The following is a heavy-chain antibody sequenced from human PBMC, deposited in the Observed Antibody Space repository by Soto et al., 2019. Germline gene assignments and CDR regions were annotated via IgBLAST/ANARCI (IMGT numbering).Heavy chain of an antibody. Sequence: KTSETLSLTCTVSGGSISSYYWSWIRQPAGKGLEWIGRIYTSGSTNYNPSLKSRVTMSVDTSKNQFSLKLSSVTAADTAVYYCARGPGSSSSGGWFDPWGQGTLVTVSS. CDR3: ARGPGSSSSGGWFDP. D-gene: IGHD6-6*01. CDR1: GGSISSYY. CDR2: IYTSGST. V-gene: IGHV4-4*07. J-gene: IGHJ5*02.